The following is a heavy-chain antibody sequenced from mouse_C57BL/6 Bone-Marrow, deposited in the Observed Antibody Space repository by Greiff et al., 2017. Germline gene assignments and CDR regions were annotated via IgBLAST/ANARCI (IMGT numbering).Heavy chain of an antibody. V-gene: IGHV1-81*01. CDR1: GYTFTSYG. Sequence: VQLQQSGAELARPGASVKLSCKASGYTFTSYGISWVKQRTGQGLEWIGEIYPRSGNTYYNEKFKGKATLTADKSSSTAYMELRSLTSEDSAVYFCARQEDIDYYGSPFAYWGQGTLDTVSA. CDR2: IYPRSGNT. CDR3: ARQEDIDYYGSPFAY. J-gene: IGHJ3*01. D-gene: IGHD1-1*01.